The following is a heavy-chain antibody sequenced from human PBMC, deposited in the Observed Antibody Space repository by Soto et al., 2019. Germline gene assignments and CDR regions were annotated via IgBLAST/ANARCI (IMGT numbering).Heavy chain of an antibody. CDR3: ARAPSITMIVEGLDY. D-gene: IGHD3-22*01. V-gene: IGHV1-69*13. CDR1: GGTFSSYA. J-gene: IGHJ4*02. Sequence: SVKVSCKASGGTFSSYAISWVRQAPGQGLEWMGGIIPIFGTANYAQKFQGRVTITADESTSTAYMELSSLRSEDTAVYYCARAPSITMIVEGLDYWGQGTLVTVSS. CDR2: IIPIFGTA.